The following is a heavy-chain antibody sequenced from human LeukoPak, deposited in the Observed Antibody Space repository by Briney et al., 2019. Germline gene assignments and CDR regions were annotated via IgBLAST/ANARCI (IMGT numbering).Heavy chain of an antibody. CDR3: ARDKDIVATNGLDD. Sequence: NPGGSLRLSCAASGFTFSSYEMNWVRQAPGKGLEWVSSISSSSSYTYYADSLKGRFTISRDNAKNSLYLQMNSLRAEDTAVYYCARDKDIVATNGLDDWGQGTLVTVSS. J-gene: IGHJ4*02. V-gene: IGHV3-21*01. CDR2: ISSSSSYT. CDR1: GFTFSSYE. D-gene: IGHD5-12*01.